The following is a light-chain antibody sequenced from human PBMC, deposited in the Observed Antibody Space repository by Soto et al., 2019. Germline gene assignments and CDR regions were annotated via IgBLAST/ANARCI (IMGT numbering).Light chain of an antibody. CDR1: QSVSTN. V-gene: IGKV3-15*01. J-gene: IGKJ1*01. CDR3: QQYTNRPPWT. Sequence: ILMTQSPATLSVSPGDRATLSCRASQSVSTNLAWYQQRPGQAPRLLIYGASTRATGIPARFSGSGSGTEFTLTLCSLQSDDLAVYYCQQYTNRPPWTFGQGTKVDLK. CDR2: GAS.